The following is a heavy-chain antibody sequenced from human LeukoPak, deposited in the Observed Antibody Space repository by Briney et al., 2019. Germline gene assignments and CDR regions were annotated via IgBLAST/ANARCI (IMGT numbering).Heavy chain of an antibody. J-gene: IGHJ5*01. D-gene: IGHD1-26*01. CDR2: INPNSGNI. CDR1: GYTFTSYY. CDR3: ARASGSYWWFDS. V-gene: IGHV1-2*02. Sequence: WASVKVSCKASGYTFTSYYMHWVRQAPGQGLEWMGWINPNSGNINYAQKFQGSVTMTRDTSISTVYMELSRLRSDDTAVYYCARASGSYWWFDSWGQGTLVTVSS.